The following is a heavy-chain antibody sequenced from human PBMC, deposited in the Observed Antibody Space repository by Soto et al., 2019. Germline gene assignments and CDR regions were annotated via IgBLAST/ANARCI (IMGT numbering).Heavy chain of an antibody. CDR1: GFTFSSYG. D-gene: IGHD5-18*01. Sequence: QVQLVESGGGVVQPGRSLRLSCAASGFTFSSYGMHWVRQAPGKGLEWVAVIWYDGSNKYYADSVKGRFTISRDNSKNTLYLQRNSLRSEDTAVYYCARDNLGYSYGLGADWFDPWGQGTLVTVSS. CDR3: ARDNLGYSYGLGADWFDP. J-gene: IGHJ5*02. V-gene: IGHV3-33*01. CDR2: IWYDGSNK.